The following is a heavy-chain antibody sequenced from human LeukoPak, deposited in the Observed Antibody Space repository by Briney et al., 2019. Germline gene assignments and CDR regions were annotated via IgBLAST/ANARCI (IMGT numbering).Heavy chain of an antibody. CDR1: GDSVSSSSSA. Sequence: SQTLSLTCAISGDSVSSSSSAWSWIRQSPSRGLEWLGRTYYRSKWNHDYAESVKSRITINPDTSKNEFSLQLNPVTPEDTAVYYCARNLRPDFDYWGQGTLVTVSS. CDR2: TYYRSKWNH. CDR3: ARNLRPDFDY. V-gene: IGHV6-1*01. J-gene: IGHJ4*02.